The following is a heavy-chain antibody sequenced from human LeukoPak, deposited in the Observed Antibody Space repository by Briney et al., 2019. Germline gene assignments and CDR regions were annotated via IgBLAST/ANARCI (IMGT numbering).Heavy chain of an antibody. V-gene: IGHV3-48*03. Sequence: PGGSLRLSCAASGFTFSSYAMNSVRQARGKGLEVISSISSSGTPVYYADSVKGRFTISRDNARKSVYLEMNSLRAEDTAVYFCARGVNDYGDYRGFDHWGQGTLVTVSS. CDR1: GFTFSSYA. J-gene: IGHJ4*02. D-gene: IGHD4-17*01. CDR3: ARGVNDYGDYRGFDH. CDR2: ISSSGTPV.